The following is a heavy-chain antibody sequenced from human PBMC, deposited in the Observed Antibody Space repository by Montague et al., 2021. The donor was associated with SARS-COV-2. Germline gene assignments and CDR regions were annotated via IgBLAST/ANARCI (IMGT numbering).Heavy chain of an antibody. CDR1: GDSVNRNY. Sequence: SETLSLTCSASGDSVNRNYWSWVRQPPGKGLEWLGYIFYSGSTYNPSLNSRVTMSLDTSKNHFSLNLISVTAADTAVYYCAKASRGYGGDFDSWGQGTLVIVSS. J-gene: IGHJ4*02. CDR3: AKASRGYGGDFDS. V-gene: IGHV4-59*02. D-gene: IGHD4-23*01. CDR2: IFYSGST.